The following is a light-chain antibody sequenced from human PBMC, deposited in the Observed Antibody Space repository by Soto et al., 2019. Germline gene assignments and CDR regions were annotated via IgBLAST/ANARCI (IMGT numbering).Light chain of an antibody. CDR3: QQYGGLPWT. Sequence: SQSPGTLSSTQGERATLSCRASQSVSSNYLAWYQQKPGQAPRLLIYGASSRATGIPDRFSGSGSGTDFTLTIDRLESEDFAVYFCQQYGGLPWTFGQGAIVDIK. CDR1: QSVSSNY. CDR2: GAS. V-gene: IGKV3-20*01. J-gene: IGKJ1*01.